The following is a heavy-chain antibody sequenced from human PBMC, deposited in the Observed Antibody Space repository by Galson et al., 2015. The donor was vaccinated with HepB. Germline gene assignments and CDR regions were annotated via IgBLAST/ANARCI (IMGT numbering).Heavy chain of an antibody. J-gene: IGHJ3*01. Sequence: PVEDDAQAPAGTLSTNSCRRAAQAHGQGLESMRGIIPIVGPPTLAQKFQGRVTTSADESTSTAYMELSSPRNDDMAVYYCAQDGHGRAYLLVWGQGTLVTVSS. D-gene: IGHD3-16*01. V-gene: IGHV1-69*13. CDR2: IIPIVGPP. CDR3: AQDGHGRAYLLV. CDR1: AGTLSTNS.